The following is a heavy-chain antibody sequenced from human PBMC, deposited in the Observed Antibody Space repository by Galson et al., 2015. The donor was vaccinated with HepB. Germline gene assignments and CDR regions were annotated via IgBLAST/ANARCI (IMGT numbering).Heavy chain of an antibody. V-gene: IGHV5-51*03. J-gene: IGHJ5*02. CDR2: IYPGDSDT. D-gene: IGHD6-19*01. CDR3: ARRRGGDSSGWYWFDP. Sequence: QSGAEVKKPGESLKISCKGSGYSFTSYWIGWVRQMPGKGLEWMGIIYPGDSDTRYSPSFQGQVTISADKSISTAYLQWSSLKASDTAMYYCARRRGGDSSGWYWFDPWGQGTLVTVSS. CDR1: GYSFTSYW.